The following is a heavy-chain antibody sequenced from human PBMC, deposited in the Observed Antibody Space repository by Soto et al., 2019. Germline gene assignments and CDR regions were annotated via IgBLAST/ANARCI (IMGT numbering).Heavy chain of an antibody. Sequence: GGSLRLSCAASGFIFSNYGMHWVRQAPGKGLEWVAILWFDASNKYYADSVKGRFTISRDNSKNTLYLQMNSLRVEDTAVYYWAKVNMAYCGGHCYGPFDYWRQGTLVTVSS. CDR1: GFIFSNYG. J-gene: IGHJ4*02. V-gene: IGHV3-33*06. D-gene: IGHD2-21*02. CDR3: AKVNMAYCGGHCYGPFDY. CDR2: LWFDASNK.